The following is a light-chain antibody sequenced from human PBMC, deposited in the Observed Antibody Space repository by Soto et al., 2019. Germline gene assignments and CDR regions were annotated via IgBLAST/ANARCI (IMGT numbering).Light chain of an antibody. Sequence: QSVLTHPASVSGTPGQSITISCPGTGNDVGAYNLVSWYQQHPGTAPKLIICEVNTRPSGISNRFSGSKSGDTASLTISGLQAEDEADYSCCSYAGTVAYVFGTGTKVPVL. V-gene: IGLV2-23*02. CDR3: CSYAGTVAYV. J-gene: IGLJ1*01. CDR1: GNDVGAYNL. CDR2: EVN.